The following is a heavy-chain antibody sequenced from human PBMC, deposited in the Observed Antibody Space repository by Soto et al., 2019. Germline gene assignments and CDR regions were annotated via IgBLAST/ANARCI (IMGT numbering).Heavy chain of an antibody. V-gene: IGHV4-4*02. CDR2: IYQSGNT. Sequence: VQLQESGPGLVEPSGTLSLTCAVSGGSISSNNWWSWVRQSPGEGLEWIGDIYQSGNTNYNPSLKSRVTLSVDKSNNQFSLRLNSLTAADTAVYYCARGNWNYVRSYGMDVWGQGTTVTVSS. J-gene: IGHJ6*02. D-gene: IGHD1-7*01. CDR3: ARGNWNYVRSYGMDV. CDR1: GGSISSNNW.